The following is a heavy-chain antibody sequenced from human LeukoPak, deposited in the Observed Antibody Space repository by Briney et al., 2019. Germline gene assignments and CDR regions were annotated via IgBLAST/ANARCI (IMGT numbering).Heavy chain of an antibody. J-gene: IGHJ3*02. Sequence: ASVKVSCKASGYTFTSYDINWVRQATGQGLEWMGWISPYNGNTFYAQKLQDRVTMTTDTSTTTAYMELRSLRSDDTAVYYCARDRISMIPKDAFDIWGQGTMVTVSS. CDR2: ISPYNGNT. CDR1: GYTFTSYD. D-gene: IGHD3-22*01. V-gene: IGHV1-18*01. CDR3: ARDRISMIPKDAFDI.